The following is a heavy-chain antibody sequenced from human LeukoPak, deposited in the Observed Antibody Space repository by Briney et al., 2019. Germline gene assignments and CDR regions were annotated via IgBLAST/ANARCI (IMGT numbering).Heavy chain of an antibody. V-gene: IGHV3-64*01. Sequence: GGSLRLSCAASGLTFGDYAMQWVRQAPGKRLEYVSAISSNGGSTYYANSVKGRFTISRDKSKNTVYLKMGSLRAEDMAVYYCARETRGGDAFDIWGQGPMVTVSS. D-gene: IGHD3-10*01. CDR2: ISSNGGST. J-gene: IGHJ3*02. CDR1: GLTFGDYA. CDR3: ARETRGGDAFDI.